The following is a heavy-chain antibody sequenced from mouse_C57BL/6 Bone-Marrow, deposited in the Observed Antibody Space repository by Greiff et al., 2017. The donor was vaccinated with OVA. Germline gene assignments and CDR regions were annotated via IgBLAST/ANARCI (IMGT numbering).Heavy chain of an antibody. CDR2: IYPGSGNT. CDR3: AKGGLLRWYFDV. J-gene: IGHJ1*03. Sequence: QVQLQQSGAELVRPGASVKLSCKASGYTFTDYYINWVKQRPGQGLEWIARIYPGSGNTYYNEKFKGKATLTAEKSSSTAYMQLSSLTSEDSAVYFCAKGGLLRWYFDVWGTGTTVTVSS. V-gene: IGHV1-76*01. CDR1: GYTFTDYY. D-gene: IGHD1-1*01.